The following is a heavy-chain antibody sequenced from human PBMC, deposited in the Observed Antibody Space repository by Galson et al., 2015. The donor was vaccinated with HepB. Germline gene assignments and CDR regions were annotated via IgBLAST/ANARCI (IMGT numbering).Heavy chain of an antibody. CDR1: GYTFTGYY. V-gene: IGHV1-2*04. Sequence: SVKVSCKASGYTFTGYYMHWVRQAPGQGLEWMGWINPNSGGTNYAQKFQGWVTMTRDTSISTAYMELSRLRSDDTAVYYCARGHYDFWSGYNSYFDYWGQGTLVTVSS. CDR3: ARGHYDFWSGYNSYFDY. J-gene: IGHJ4*02. D-gene: IGHD3-3*01. CDR2: INPNSGGT.